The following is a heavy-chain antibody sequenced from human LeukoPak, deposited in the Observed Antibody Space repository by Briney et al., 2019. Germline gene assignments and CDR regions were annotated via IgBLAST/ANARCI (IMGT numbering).Heavy chain of an antibody. CDR2: IKQDGSEK. V-gene: IGHV3-7*03. CDR1: GFTFSSYS. J-gene: IGHJ5*02. CDR3: ARFIAVADTSWFDP. D-gene: IGHD6-19*01. Sequence: GGSLRLSCAASGFTFSSYSMNWVRQAPGKGLEWVANIKQDGSEKYYVDSVKGRFTISRDNAKNSLYLQMNSLRAEDTAVYYCARFIAVADTSWFDPWGQGTLVTVSS.